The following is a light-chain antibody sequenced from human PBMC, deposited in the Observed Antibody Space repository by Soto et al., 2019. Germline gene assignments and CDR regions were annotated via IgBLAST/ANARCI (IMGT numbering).Light chain of an antibody. J-gene: IGKJ1*01. CDR1: QSISSW. V-gene: IGKV1-5*01. CDR3: QQYNSYRT. Sequence: DIQMTQSPSTLSASVGDRVPITCRASQSISSWLAWYQQKPGKAPNLLIYDASSLESGVPSRFSGSGSGTEFTLTIRSLKPDDFATYYCQQYNSYRTFGQGTKVDIK. CDR2: DAS.